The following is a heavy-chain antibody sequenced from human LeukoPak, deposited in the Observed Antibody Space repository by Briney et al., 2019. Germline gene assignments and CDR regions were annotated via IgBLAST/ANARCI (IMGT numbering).Heavy chain of an antibody. J-gene: IGHJ4*02. V-gene: IGHV4-59*08. CDR3: ASLVYSSNYYFDY. Sequence: PSETLSLTCTVSGGSISSYYWSWIRQPPGKGLEWIGYIYYSGSTYYNPSLKSRITISVDTSKNQFSLQLNSLTAADTAVYYCASLVYSSNYYFDYWGQGTLVTVSS. CDR1: GGSISSYY. CDR2: IYYSGST. D-gene: IGHD5-18*01.